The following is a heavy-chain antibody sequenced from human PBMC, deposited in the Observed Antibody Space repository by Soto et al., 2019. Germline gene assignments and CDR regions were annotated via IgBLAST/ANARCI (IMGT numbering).Heavy chain of an antibody. D-gene: IGHD4-17*01. V-gene: IGHV4-59*11. CDR2: IYDSGTT. CDR1: GGSISGHY. J-gene: IGHJ3*01. CDR3: ARDKGHGDHEDDALDV. Sequence: SETLSLTCTVSGGSISGHYWSWVRQPPGKGLEWIGNIYDSGTTNYNPSLKSRVTISMDTSRNHFSLKLNSVTAGDTAVYYCARDKGHGDHEDDALDVWGQGTSVTVSS.